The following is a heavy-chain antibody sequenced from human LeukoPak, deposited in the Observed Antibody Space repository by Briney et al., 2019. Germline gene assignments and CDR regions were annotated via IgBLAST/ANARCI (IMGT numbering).Heavy chain of an antibody. V-gene: IGHV4-34*01. CDR1: GGSFSGYY. CDR3: ARGSLVAATPFDY. J-gene: IGHJ4*02. D-gene: IGHD2-15*01. CDR2: INHSGST. Sequence: PSETLSLTCAVYGGSFSGYYWSWIRQPPGKGLEWIGEINHSGSTNYNPSLKSRVTISVDTSKNQFSLKLSSVTAADTAVYYCARGSLVAATPFDYWGQGTLVTVSS.